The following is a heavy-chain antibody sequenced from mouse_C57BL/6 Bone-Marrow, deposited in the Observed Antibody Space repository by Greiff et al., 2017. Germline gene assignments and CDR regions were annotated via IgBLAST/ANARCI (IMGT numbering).Heavy chain of an antibody. CDR1: GYSITSDY. D-gene: IGHD1-1*01. CDR3: ARFRNDSSYPYYYAMDY. J-gene: IGHJ4*01. Sequence: EVKLQESGPGLAKPSQTLSLTCSVTGYSITSDYWNWIRKFPGNKLEYMGYISYSGSTYYNPSLKSRISITRDTSKNQYYLQLNSVTTEDTATYYCARFRNDSSYPYYYAMDYWGQGTSVTVSS. V-gene: IGHV3-8*01. CDR2: ISYSGST.